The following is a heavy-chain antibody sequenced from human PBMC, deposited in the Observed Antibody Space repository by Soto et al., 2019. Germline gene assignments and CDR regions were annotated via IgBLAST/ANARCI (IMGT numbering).Heavy chain of an antibody. CDR1: SGFTFRSYW. J-gene: IGHJ4*02. Sequence: EVQLVESGGGLVQPGGSLRLSCAASSGFTFRSYWMNWVRQAPGKGLEWVANIKQDGSEKNYGDSVKGRFTISRDNAKNSLYLQMNGLRADDTAVYYCAGGGGWESDSWGQGNLVIVSS. V-gene: IGHV3-7*01. D-gene: IGHD6-19*01. CDR3: AGGGGWESDS. CDR2: IKQDGSEK.